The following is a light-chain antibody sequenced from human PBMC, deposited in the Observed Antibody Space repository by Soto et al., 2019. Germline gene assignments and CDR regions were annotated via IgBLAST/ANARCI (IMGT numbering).Light chain of an antibody. CDR1: SSDVGGYNY. CDR2: DVS. CDR3: CSYAGSYTYV. J-gene: IGLJ1*01. V-gene: IGLV2-11*01. Sequence: QSALTQPRSVSGSPGQSVTISCTGTSSDVGGYNYVSWYQQHPGKAPKLMIYDVSKRPSGVPDRFSGSKSGNTASLTISGLQAEDEADYSCCSYAGSYTYVFGTGTKVTAL.